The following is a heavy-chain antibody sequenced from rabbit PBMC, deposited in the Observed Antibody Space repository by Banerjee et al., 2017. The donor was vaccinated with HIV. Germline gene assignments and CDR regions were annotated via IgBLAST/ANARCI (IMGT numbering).Heavy chain of an antibody. CDR3: ARYDNSGGDWFLRL. Sequence: QSLEESGGDLVKPGASLTLTCTASGFSFSSSYWICCVRPAPGKGLEWTACIHTSSSGVTWYASWAKGRFTITRSTSLNTVDLKMTSLTVADTATYFCARYDNSGGDWFLRLWGPGTLVTVS. V-gene: IGHV1S40*01. J-gene: IGHJ4*01. CDR1: GFSFSSSYW. CDR2: IHTSSSGVT. D-gene: IGHD1-1*01.